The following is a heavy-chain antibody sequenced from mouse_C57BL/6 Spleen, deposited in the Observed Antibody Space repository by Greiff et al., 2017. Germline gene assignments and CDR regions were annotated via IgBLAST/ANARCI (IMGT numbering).Heavy chain of an antibody. Sequence: VHVKQSGAELVRPGASVKLSCTASGFNIKDYYMHWVKQRPEQGLEWIGRIDPEDGDTEYDPKFQGKATMTAATSSNTAYLQLNSLTSEDTAVYYCTRPIYYDYEGAMDYWGQGTSVTVSS. CDR2: IDPEDGDT. J-gene: IGHJ4*01. D-gene: IGHD2-4*01. CDR1: GFNIKDYY. CDR3: TRPIYYDYEGAMDY. V-gene: IGHV14-1*01.